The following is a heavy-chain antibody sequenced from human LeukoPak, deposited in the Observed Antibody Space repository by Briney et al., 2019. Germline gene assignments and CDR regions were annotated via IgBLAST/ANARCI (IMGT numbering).Heavy chain of an antibody. D-gene: IGHD6-6*01. V-gene: IGHV4-34*01. J-gene: IGHJ4*02. CDR2: INHSGST. Sequence: SETLSLTCAVYGGSFSGYYWSWIRQPPGKGLEWIGEINHSGSTNYNPSLKSRVTISVDTSKNQFSLKLSSVTAADTAVYYCARVEDSSSSTYVDYWGQGTLVTVSS. CDR3: ARVEDSSSSTYVDY. CDR1: GGSFSGYY.